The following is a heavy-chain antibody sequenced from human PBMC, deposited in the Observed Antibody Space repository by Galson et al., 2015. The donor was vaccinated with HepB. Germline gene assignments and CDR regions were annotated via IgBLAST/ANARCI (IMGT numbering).Heavy chain of an antibody. Sequence: SVKVSCKASGGTFSTSAISWVRQAPGQGLEWMGGIIPIFGAGKYAQKFQGRVTITADESTSTAYMELSSLRSGDTAVYYCARDMGSETFTPPSHWGPGTLVTVSP. CDR2: IIPIFGAG. D-gene: IGHD2-15*01. CDR3: ARDMGSETFTPPSH. V-gene: IGHV1-69*13. CDR1: GGTFSTSA. J-gene: IGHJ4*02.